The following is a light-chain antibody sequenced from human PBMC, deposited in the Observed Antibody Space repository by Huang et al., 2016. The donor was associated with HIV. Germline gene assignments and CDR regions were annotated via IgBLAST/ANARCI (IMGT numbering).Light chain of an antibody. Sequence: DIQMTQSPSSLSASVGVRVTITCRASQNIRKYLNWYQQKQGKAPKLLIYGASSLQSGVPSRFSGSGSGTDFTLTISSLQPEDFATYYCQQSYNTLRFTFGPGTKVDI. V-gene: IGKV1-39*01. CDR1: QNIRKY. J-gene: IGKJ3*01. CDR2: GAS. CDR3: QQSYNTLRFT.